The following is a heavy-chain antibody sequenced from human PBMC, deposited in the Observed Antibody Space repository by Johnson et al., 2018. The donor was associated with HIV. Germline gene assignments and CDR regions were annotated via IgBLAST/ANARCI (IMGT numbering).Heavy chain of an antibody. CDR2: INSDGSST. V-gene: IGHV3-74*02. D-gene: IGHD3-10*01. J-gene: IGHJ3*02. CDR1: GFTFSSYW. Sequence: VQLVESGGGLVQPGGSLRLSCAASGFTFSSYWMHWVRQAPGKGLVWVSRINSDGSSTSYADSVKGRFTISRDNAKNTVYLQMNSLLAEDTAVYYCARSPPSYGSGSYLGLDAFDIWGKGTMVTVSS. CDR3: ARSPPSYGSGSYLGLDAFDI.